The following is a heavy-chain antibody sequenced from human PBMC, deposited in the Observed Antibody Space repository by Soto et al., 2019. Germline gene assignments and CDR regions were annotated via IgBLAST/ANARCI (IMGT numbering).Heavy chain of an antibody. J-gene: IGHJ4*02. CDR3: ARYGQWLPRDGLRSSYYFDY. CDR1: GFNFSSYV. V-gene: IGHV3-33*01. CDR2: IWHDGGNK. D-gene: IGHD6-19*01. Sequence: QVQLVESGGGVVQPGRSLRLSCAASGFNFSSYVMHWVRQAPGKGLEWVAVIWHDGGNKYYEDSVKGRFTISRDNSKNTLYLQMNSLRAEDTGVYYWARYGQWLPRDGLRSSYYFDYWGQGTLVTVSS.